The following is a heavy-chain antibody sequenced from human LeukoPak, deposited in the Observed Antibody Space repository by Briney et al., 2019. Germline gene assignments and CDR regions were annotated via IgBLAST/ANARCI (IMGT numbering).Heavy chain of an antibody. Sequence: GGSLRLSCAASGFTFSSYGMHWVRQAPGKGLEWVAVISYDGSNKYYADSVKGRFTISRDNSKNTLYLQMNSLRAEDTAVYYCAKDPRFNLLRLDPWGQGTLVTVSS. CDR3: AKDPRFNLLRLDP. CDR2: ISYDGSNK. D-gene: IGHD1-26*01. J-gene: IGHJ5*02. CDR1: GFTFSSYG. V-gene: IGHV3-30*18.